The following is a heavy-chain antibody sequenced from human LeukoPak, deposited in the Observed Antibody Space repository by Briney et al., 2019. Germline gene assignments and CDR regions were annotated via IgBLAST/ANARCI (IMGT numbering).Heavy chain of an antibody. J-gene: IGHJ4*02. V-gene: IGHV3-9*01. D-gene: IGHD6-19*01. CDR2: INWNSNSV. Sequence: GGSLRLSCAASGFIFNDYAMHWVRQAPGKGLEWVSGINWNSNSVGYADSVKGRFTISRDNAKNSLYLQMNSLRAEDTAFYYCAKGLGKSSGWATLDYWGQGTLVTVSS. CDR1: GFIFNDYA. CDR3: AKGLGKSSGWATLDY.